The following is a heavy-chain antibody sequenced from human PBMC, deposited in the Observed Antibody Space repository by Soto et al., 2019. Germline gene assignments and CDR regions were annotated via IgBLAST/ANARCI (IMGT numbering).Heavy chain of an antibody. CDR2: MNPNSGNT. CDR3: ARDGVDGSGSYYFHYYYYMDV. D-gene: IGHD3-10*01. CDR1: GYTFTSYD. Sequence: ASVKVSCKASGYTFTSYDINWVRQATGQGLEWMGWMNPNSGNTGYAQKFQGRVTMTRNTSISTAYMELSSLRSEDTAMYYCARDGVDGSGSYYFHYYYYMDVWGKGTSVTVSS. J-gene: IGHJ6*03. V-gene: IGHV1-8*01.